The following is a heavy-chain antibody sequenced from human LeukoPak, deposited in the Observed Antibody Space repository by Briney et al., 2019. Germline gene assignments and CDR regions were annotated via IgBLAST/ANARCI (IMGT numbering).Heavy chain of an antibody. D-gene: IGHD1-26*01. Sequence: SETLSLTCTVSGGSISSYYWSWIRQPPGKGLEWIGYIYYSGSTNYNSSLKSRVTISVDTSKNQFSLKLSSVTAADTAVYYCAREVHGATLNHYWYFDLWGRGTQVTVSS. CDR2: IYYSGST. V-gene: IGHV4-59*01. J-gene: IGHJ2*01. CDR3: AREVHGATLNHYWYFDL. CDR1: GGSISSYY.